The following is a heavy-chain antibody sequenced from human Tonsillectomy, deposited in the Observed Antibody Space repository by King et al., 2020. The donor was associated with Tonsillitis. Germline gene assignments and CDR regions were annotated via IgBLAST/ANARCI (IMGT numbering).Heavy chain of an antibody. CDR1: GGSISSYY. Sequence: VQLQESGPGLVKPSETLSLTCTVSGGSISSYYWSWIRQPPGKGLEWIGYIYYSGSTNYNPSLKSRVTISVDTSKNQFSLKLSSVTAAEPAVYYCARPDYDILTSYPHYYYSYGMDVWGQGTTVTVSS. CDR2: IYYSGST. J-gene: IGHJ6*02. V-gene: IGHV4-59*08. D-gene: IGHD3-9*01. CDR3: ARPDYDILTSYPHYYYSYGMDV.